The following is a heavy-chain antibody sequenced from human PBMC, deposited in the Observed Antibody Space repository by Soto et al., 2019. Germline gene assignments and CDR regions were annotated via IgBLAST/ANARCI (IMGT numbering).Heavy chain of an antibody. V-gene: IGHV1-69*12. D-gene: IGHD3-22*01. CDR3: ASHYDSSGYYYRGLDY. Sequence: QVQLVQSGAEVKKPGSSVKVSCKASGGTFSSYAISWVRQAPGQGLEWMGGIIPIFGTADYAQKFQGRVTITADESTSTAYMERSSLRSEETAVYYCASHYDSSGYYYRGLDYWGQGTLVTVSS. CDR1: GGTFSSYA. CDR2: IIPIFGTA. J-gene: IGHJ4*02.